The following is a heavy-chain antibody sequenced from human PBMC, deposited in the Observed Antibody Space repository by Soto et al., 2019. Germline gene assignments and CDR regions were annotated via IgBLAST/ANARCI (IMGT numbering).Heavy chain of an antibody. CDR1: VYIFSNYN. CDR3: ARDKVWGGFDI. Sequence: VKVSCHSSVYIFSNYNFCWVRQAPGQGLEWLGWISGYNGNTNYAQKLQGRVTLTTDSFTSTAYMELRSLRSDDTAIYYCARDKVWGGFDIWGQGTMVTVSS. J-gene: IGHJ3*02. D-gene: IGHD3-16*01. V-gene: IGHV1-18*01. CDR2: ISGYNGNT.